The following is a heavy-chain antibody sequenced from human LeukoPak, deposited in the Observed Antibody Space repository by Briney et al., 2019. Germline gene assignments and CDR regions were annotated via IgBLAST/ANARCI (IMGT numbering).Heavy chain of an antibody. Sequence: ETPSLTCTVSGGSISSYYWSWIRQPPGKGLEWIGYIYYSGSTNYNPSLKSRVTISVDTSKNQFSLKLSSVTAADTAAYYCAREVAAAGVNWFDPWGQGTLVTVSS. CDR1: GGSISSYY. J-gene: IGHJ5*02. CDR2: IYYSGST. D-gene: IGHD6-13*01. V-gene: IGHV4-59*01. CDR3: AREVAAAGVNWFDP.